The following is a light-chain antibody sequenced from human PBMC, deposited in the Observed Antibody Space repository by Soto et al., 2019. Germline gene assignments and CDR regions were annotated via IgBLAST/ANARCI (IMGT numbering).Light chain of an antibody. Sequence: QSVLTQPPSASGSPGQSVTISCTGTSSDVGDYNYVSWYQQHPGKAPKLMIYEVTKRPSGVPDRFSGSKSGNTASLTVSGLQAEDETDYYCSSYAGSNNPYVFGTGTQLTVL. CDR2: EVT. CDR3: SSYAGSNNPYV. CDR1: SSDVGDYNY. V-gene: IGLV2-8*01. J-gene: IGLJ1*01.